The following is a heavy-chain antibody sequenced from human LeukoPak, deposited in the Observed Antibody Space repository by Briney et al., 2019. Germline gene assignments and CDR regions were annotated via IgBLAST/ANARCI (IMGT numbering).Heavy chain of an antibody. J-gene: IGHJ4*02. CDR2: IKSKTDGGTT. CDR3: TTDRGITGTTLFSTPTYYFDY. V-gene: IGHV3-15*01. CDR1: GFTFSSYW. D-gene: IGHD1-7*01. Sequence: GGSLRLSRAASGFTFSSYWMSWVRQAPGKGLEWVGRIKSKTDGGTTDYAAPVKGRFTISRDDSKNTLYLQMNSLKTEDTAVYYCTTDRGITGTTLFSTPTYYFDYWGQGTLVTVSS.